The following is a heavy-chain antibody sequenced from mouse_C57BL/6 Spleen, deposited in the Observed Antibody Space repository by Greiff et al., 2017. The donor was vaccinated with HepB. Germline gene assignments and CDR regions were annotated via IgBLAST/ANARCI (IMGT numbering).Heavy chain of an antibody. CDR3: ARQEDYDGSSYGYFDY. J-gene: IGHJ2*01. D-gene: IGHD1-1*01. CDR2: FYPGSGSI. V-gene: IGHV1-62-2*01. CDR1: GYTFTEYT. Sequence: QVQLQQSGAELVKPGASVKLSCKASGYTFTEYTIHWVKQRSGQGLEWIGWFYPGSGSIKYNEKFKDKATLTADKSSSTVYMELSRVTSEDSAVYFCARQEDYDGSSYGYFDYWGQGTTLTGSS.